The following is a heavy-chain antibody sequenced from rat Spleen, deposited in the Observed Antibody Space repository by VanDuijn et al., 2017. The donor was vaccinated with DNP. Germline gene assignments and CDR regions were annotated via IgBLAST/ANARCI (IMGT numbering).Heavy chain of an antibody. Sequence: EVQLVESGGGLVQPGRSLKLSCAASGFTFSNYGMAWVRQAPTKGLEWVATISYDGSSTYYRDSVKGRFTISRDNAKSTLYLQMDSLRSEDTATYYCARRTGPDYWGQGVMVTVSS. J-gene: IGHJ2*01. CDR3: ARRTGPDY. CDR2: ISYDGSST. V-gene: IGHV5-29*01. CDR1: GFTFSNYG. D-gene: IGHD5-1*01.